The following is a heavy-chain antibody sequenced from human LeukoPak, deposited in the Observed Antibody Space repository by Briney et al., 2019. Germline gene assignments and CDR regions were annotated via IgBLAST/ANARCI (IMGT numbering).Heavy chain of an antibody. CDR3: ARSDYYDSGGPSDY. V-gene: IGHV4-59*08. CDR2: IYYSGST. D-gene: IGHD3-22*01. CDR1: GGSISSYY. J-gene: IGHJ4*02. Sequence: PSETLSLTCTVSGGSISSYYWSWIRQPPGKGLEWIGYIYYSGSTNYNPSLKSRVTISVDTSKNQFSLKLSSVTAADTAVYYCARSDYYDSGGPSDYWGQGTLVTVSS.